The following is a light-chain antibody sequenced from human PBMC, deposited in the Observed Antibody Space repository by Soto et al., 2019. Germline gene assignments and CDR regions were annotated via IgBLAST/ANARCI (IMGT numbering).Light chain of an antibody. CDR1: QSISSY. CDR3: QRLDSYPLT. Sequence: DIQMTQSPSSLSAAIGDRGTLNCGASQSISSYLNWYQQKPGNAPKLLIYAASSLQSGVPSRFSGSGSGTEFTLTINSLQPEDFATYYCQRLDSYPLTFGGGTKVDIK. J-gene: IGKJ4*01. V-gene: IGKV1-9*01. CDR2: AAS.